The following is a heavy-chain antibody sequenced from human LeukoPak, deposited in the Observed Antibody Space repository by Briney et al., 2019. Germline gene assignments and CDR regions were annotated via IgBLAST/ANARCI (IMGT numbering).Heavy chain of an antibody. V-gene: IGHV4-38-2*02. CDR3: ARDPAVAGLYNWFDP. J-gene: IGHJ5*02. Sequence: SETLSLTCAVSGYSISSGYYWGWIRQPPGKGLEWIGRIYTSGSTNYNPSLKSRVTMSVDTSKNQFSLKLSSVTAADTAVYYCARDPAVAGLYNWFDPWGQGTLVTVSS. D-gene: IGHD6-19*01. CDR2: IYTSGST. CDR1: GYSISSGYY.